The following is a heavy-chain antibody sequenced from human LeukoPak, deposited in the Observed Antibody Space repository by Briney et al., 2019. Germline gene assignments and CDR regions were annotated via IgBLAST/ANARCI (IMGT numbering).Heavy chain of an antibody. CDR3: AREDGYSSGWGEY. CDR1: GYSISSGYY. Sequence: PSETLSLTCAVSGYSISSGYYWGWIRQPPGKGLEGIGSIYHSGSTYYNPSLKSRVTISVDTSKNQFSLKLSSVTAADTAVYYCAREDGYSSGWGEYWGQGTLVTVSS. V-gene: IGHV4-38-2*02. D-gene: IGHD6-19*01. J-gene: IGHJ4*02. CDR2: IYHSGST.